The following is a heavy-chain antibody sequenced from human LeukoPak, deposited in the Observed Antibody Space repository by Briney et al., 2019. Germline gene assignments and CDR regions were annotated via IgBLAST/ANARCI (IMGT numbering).Heavy chain of an antibody. CDR2: ISSSSSYI. CDR1: GFTFSSYA. V-gene: IGHV3-21*01. J-gene: IGHJ4*02. Sequence: GGSLRLSCAASGFTFSSYAMHWVRQAPGKGLEWVASISSSSSYIYYADSVKGRFTISRDNAKNSLYLQMNSLRAEDTAVYYCARDKRITMVRGVDYWGQGTLVTVSS. D-gene: IGHD3-10*01. CDR3: ARDKRITMVRGVDY.